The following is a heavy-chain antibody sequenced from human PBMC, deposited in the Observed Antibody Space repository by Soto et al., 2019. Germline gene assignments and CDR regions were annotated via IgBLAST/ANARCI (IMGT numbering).Heavy chain of an antibody. J-gene: IGHJ4*02. CDR3: VRDAAAPGESDRFDS. CDR1: GDSVTSNVW. CDR2: AYHNGLT. Sequence: SETLSLTCAVSGDSVTSNVWWSWVRQSPGKGLEWIGEAYHNGLTDYNPSLKSRVTMSVDTSKNEFSLKLTSLTAADTAIYYCVRDAAAPGESDRFDSWGQGSLVSVSS. D-gene: IGHD6-25*01. V-gene: IGHV4-4*02.